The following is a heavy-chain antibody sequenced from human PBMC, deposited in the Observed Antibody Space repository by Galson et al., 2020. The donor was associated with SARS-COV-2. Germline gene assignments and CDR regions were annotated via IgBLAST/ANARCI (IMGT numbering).Heavy chain of an antibody. CDR3: ARRGQFLDY. CDR2: IYPGDSDT. Sequence: GESLKISCKVSGYSFTPYNTSYWNAWVRQMPGKGLEWMGIIYPGDSDTSCSPSFQGQVTISVDKSINTAYLQWSSLKASDTAMYYCARRGQFLDYWGQGTLVTVSS. J-gene: IGHJ4*02. D-gene: IGHD3-16*01. CDR1: GYSFTPYNTSYW. V-gene: IGHV5-51*01.